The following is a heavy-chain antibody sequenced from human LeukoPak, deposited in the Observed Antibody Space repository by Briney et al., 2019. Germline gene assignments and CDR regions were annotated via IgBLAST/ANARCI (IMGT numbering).Heavy chain of an antibody. Sequence: GGSLRLSCAASGITFNSYTMNWVRQAPGKGLEWVSSISSSSSYIYYAASVKGRSTISRDNAKNSLYLQMNRLRAEDTAVYYCARERQLERLAFGKEGSAFDYWGQGTLVTVSS. CDR2: ISSSSSYI. D-gene: IGHD1-1*01. J-gene: IGHJ4*02. CDR3: ARERQLERLAFGKEGSAFDY. V-gene: IGHV3-21*01. CDR1: GITFNSYT.